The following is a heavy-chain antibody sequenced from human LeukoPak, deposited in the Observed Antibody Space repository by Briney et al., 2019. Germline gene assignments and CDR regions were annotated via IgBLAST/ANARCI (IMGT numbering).Heavy chain of an antibody. V-gene: IGHV3-30*04. CDR2: ISYDGTNR. CDR1: GFTFSSYA. D-gene: IGHD3-22*01. CDR3: AGGPYYDSSGYLPNYYGMDV. Sequence: GRSLRLSCAASGFTFSSYAMHWVRQAPGKGLEWVAIISYDGTNRYYADSVKGRFTISRDNSKNTPYLQMNSLRAEDTAVYYCAGGPYYDSSGYLPNYYGMDVWGQGTTVTVS. J-gene: IGHJ6*02.